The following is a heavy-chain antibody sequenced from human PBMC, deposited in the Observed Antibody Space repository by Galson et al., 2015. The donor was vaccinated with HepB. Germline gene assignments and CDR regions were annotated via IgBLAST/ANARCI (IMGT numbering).Heavy chain of an antibody. CDR1: GFILSSYG. Sequence: SLRLSCAASGFILSSYGMHWVRQAPGKGLEWVAFIPSDGGKKYYSDSVKGRFTISRDNSKNTLFLQMSSLRPEATAMYYCARDIFPGWVGPLVHWGQGTLISVSS. D-gene: IGHD3-10*01. V-gene: IGHV3-30*02. CDR2: IPSDGGKK. J-gene: IGHJ4*02. CDR3: ARDIFPGWVGPLVH.